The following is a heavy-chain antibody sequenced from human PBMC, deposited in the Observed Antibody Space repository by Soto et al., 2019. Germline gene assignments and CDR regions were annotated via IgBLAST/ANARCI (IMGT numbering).Heavy chain of an antibody. J-gene: IGHJ4*02. CDR3: ARREAVAGANDY. D-gene: IGHD6-19*01. CDR1: GFTFSTYA. CDR2: ISAINSGT. V-gene: IGHV3-23*01. Sequence: GGSLRLCCAASGFTFSTYAMSWVRQAPGKGLEWVSVISAINSGTYYADSVKGRFTISRDNSKNTLYLQMNSLRAEDTAVYYCARREAVAGANDYWGQGTLVTVSS.